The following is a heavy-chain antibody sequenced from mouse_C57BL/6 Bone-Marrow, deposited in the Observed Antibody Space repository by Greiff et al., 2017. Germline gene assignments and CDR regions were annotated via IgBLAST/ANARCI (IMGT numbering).Heavy chain of an antibody. J-gene: IGHJ3*01. D-gene: IGHD2-1*01. Sequence: EVKVVESGGGLVQPGGSLKFSCAASGFTFSDYYMYWVRQTPEKRLEWVAYISNGGGSTYYPDTVKGRSTISRDNAKDTLYLQLDRLQSRDTAMDYAARQFYYGNGTWFAYWGQGTLVTVSA. V-gene: IGHV5-12*01. CDR3: ARQFYYGNGTWFAY. CDR1: GFTFSDYY. CDR2: ISNGGGST.